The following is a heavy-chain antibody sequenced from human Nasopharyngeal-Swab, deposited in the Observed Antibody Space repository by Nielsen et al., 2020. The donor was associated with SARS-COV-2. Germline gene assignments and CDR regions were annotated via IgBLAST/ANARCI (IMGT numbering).Heavy chain of an antibody. V-gene: IGHV1-46*01. CDR2: ISPSGGST. J-gene: IGHJ6*02. CDR3: ARGAYYGSGSYYHYYYGIDV. Sequence: WVRQAPGQGLEWMGIISPSGGSTSYAQKFQGRVTMTRDTSTSTVYMKLSSLRSEDTAVYYCARGAYYGSGSYYHYYYGIDVWGQGTTVTVSS. D-gene: IGHD3-10*01.